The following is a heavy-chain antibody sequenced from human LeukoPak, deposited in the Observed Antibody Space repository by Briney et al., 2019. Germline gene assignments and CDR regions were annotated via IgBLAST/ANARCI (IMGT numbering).Heavy chain of an antibody. CDR1: GFTFSSYW. CDR3: ARAKKIYCSSTSCYDNYYYYYMDV. Sequence: GGSLRLSCAASGFTFSSYWMCWVRQAPGKGLEWVANIKRDGSEKYYVDSGKGRFTISRDNAKNSLYLQMNSLRAEDTAVYYCARAKKIYCSSTSCYDNYYYYYMDVWGKGTTVTVSS. V-gene: IGHV3-7*01. D-gene: IGHD2-2*01. CDR2: IKRDGSEK. J-gene: IGHJ6*03.